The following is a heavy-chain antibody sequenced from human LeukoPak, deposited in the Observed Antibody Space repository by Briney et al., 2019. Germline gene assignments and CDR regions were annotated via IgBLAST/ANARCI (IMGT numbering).Heavy chain of an antibody. CDR1: GGSISSSSYY. J-gene: IGHJ4*02. CDR2: IYYSGNT. D-gene: IGHD3-22*01. Sequence: SETLSLTCSLSGGSISSSSYYWGWNRQPPGQGLEWIGSIYYSGNTYYNPSLESRVTISVDTSKNQFSLKLSSVTAADTAVYYCARHQYYYDSSGSYPDYWGQGILVTVSS. V-gene: IGHV4-39*01. CDR3: ARHQYYYDSSGSYPDY.